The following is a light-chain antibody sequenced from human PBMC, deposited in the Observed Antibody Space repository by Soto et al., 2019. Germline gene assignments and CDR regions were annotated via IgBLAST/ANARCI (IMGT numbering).Light chain of an antibody. CDR1: QSISNY. J-gene: IGKJ1*01. V-gene: IGKV1-39*01. CDR2: AAS. Sequence: DLQMTQSPASLSASIGDRVIITCRASQSISNYLNWYQHKPGRAPKFLTYAASSRQSGVPSRFSGGGSGTDFPLTSSSLQREVVGTYFCQQSFSSSWTFGQGTKVE. CDR3: QQSFSSSWT.